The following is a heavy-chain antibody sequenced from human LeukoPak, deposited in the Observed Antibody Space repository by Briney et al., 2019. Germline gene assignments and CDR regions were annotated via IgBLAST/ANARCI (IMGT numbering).Heavy chain of an antibody. J-gene: IGHJ6*02. D-gene: IGHD2-2*01. Sequence: SETLSLTGTVSGGSLGNYYWSWIRHPPGKGLEWIGYFYYSGSTKYNPSLKSRVTISVDTSKNQFSLNLSSVTAVDTAMYYCARTGYCSRISCYPYYYGMDVWGQGTTVTVSS. CDR3: ARTGYCSRISCYPYYYGMDV. CDR1: GGSLGNYY. V-gene: IGHV4-59*13. CDR2: FYYSGST.